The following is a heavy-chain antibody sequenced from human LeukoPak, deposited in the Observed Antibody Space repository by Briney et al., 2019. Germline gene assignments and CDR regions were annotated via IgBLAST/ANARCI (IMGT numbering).Heavy chain of an antibody. Sequence: PSETLSLTCTASGGSISNYYWSWIRQPPGEGLEWIGFISYTGSTNYNPPLKSRVTVSVDTSKNQFSLTVTSVTAADTAVYYCARTIKSGNYYWFDPWGQGTLVTVSS. CDR3: ARTIKSGNYYWFDP. CDR2: ISYTGST. D-gene: IGHD1-26*01. J-gene: IGHJ5*02. CDR1: GGSISNYY. V-gene: IGHV4-59*01.